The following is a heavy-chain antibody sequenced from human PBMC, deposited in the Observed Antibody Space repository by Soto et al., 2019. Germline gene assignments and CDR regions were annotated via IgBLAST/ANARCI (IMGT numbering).Heavy chain of an antibody. Sequence: EVQLVESGGRLVQPGGSLRLSCAASGFTLSSYSMNWARQAPGKGLEWVSYISSSSSTIYYADSVKGRFTISRDNAKNSLYLQMNRLRDEDTAVYYCVRGGAFKIEYWGQGTLVTVSS. CDR3: VRGGAFKIEY. V-gene: IGHV3-48*02. CDR2: ISSSSSTI. D-gene: IGHD3-16*01. J-gene: IGHJ4*02. CDR1: GFTLSSYS.